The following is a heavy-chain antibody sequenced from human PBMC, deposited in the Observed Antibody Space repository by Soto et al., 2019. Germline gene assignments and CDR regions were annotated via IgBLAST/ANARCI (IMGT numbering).Heavy chain of an antibody. CDR3: ARTTLFGAFDY. D-gene: IGHD3-10*01. CDR2: IYYSGST. V-gene: IGHV4-31*03. J-gene: IGHJ4*02. Sequence: LSLTCTVSGGSISSGGYYWSWIRQNPGKGLEWIGYIYYSGSTYYNPSLKSRMTISVDTSKNEFSLNVTSVTAADMAVYFCARTTLFGAFDYWGQGTQVTAPQ. CDR1: GGSISSGGYY.